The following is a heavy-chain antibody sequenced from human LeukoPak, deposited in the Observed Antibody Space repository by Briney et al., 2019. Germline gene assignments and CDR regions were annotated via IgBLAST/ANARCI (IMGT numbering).Heavy chain of an antibody. CDR1: GYTFSGYY. CDR2: INPSGGST. Sequence: ASVKVSCKASGYTFSGYYMHWVRQAPGQGLEWMGWINPSGGSTSYAQKFQGRVTMTRDTSTSTVYMELSSLRSEDTAVYYCARDGREPTGYYDSSGYPRKYYFDYWGQGTLVTVSS. CDR3: ARDGREPTGYYDSSGYPRKYYFDY. D-gene: IGHD3-22*01. J-gene: IGHJ4*02. V-gene: IGHV1-46*01.